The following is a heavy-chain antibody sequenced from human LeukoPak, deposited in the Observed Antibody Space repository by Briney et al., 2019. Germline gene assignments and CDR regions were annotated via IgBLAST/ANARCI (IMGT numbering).Heavy chain of an antibody. CDR1: GGSISSGDYY. CDR2: IYYSGST. CDR3: ARGAVPAAISL. V-gene: IGHV4-30-4*01. J-gene: IGHJ4*02. Sequence: SETLSLTCTVSGGSISSGDYYWSWIRQPPGKGLEWIGYIYYSGSTYYNPSLKSRVTISVDTSKNQFSLKLSSVTAADTAVYYCARGAVPAAISLWGQGTLVTVSS. D-gene: IGHD2-2*01.